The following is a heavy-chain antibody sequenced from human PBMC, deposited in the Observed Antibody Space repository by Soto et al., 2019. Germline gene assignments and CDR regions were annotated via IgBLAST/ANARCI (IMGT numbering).Heavy chain of an antibody. J-gene: IGHJ6*02. CDR2: PYPCLSVT. CDR1: GYSFTSYW. CDR3: ARQRYYYYSSGYSAYYYHYGMDV. D-gene: IGHD3-22*01. Sequence: PGESLKISCKGSGYSFTSYWIGWVRQMPGKGLEWMGIPYPCLSVTIYTPPFQGQVTISAYKSISTAYLQWSILKASDPPMYYCARQRYYYYSSGYSAYYYHYGMDVWGQGPTVTVSS. V-gene: IGHV5-51*01.